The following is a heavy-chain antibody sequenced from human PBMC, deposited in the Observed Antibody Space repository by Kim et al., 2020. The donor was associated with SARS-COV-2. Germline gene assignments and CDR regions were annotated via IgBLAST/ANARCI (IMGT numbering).Heavy chain of an antibody. J-gene: IGHJ4*02. Sequence: SPSCQGQVTISADKSISTAYLQWSSLKASDTAMYYCAGSAGSGWYRYFDYWGQGTLVTVSS. CDR3: AGSAGSGWYRYFDY. V-gene: IGHV5-51*01. D-gene: IGHD6-19*01.